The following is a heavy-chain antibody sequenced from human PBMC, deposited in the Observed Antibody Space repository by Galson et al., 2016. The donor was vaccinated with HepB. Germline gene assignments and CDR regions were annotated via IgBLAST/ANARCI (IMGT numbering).Heavy chain of an antibody. CDR3: ARGELATGFDD. CDR2: IYHSGRT. CDR1: GGSISSRTW. J-gene: IGHJ4*02. Sequence: APLSLTCGVSGGSISSRTWWSWVRQSPGKGLEWIGEIYHSGRTNYNPSLKSRVTISLDKSKRQFSLEMTSMTAADTAVYFCARGELATGFDDWGQGTLVTVFS. D-gene: IGHD1-1*01. V-gene: IGHV4-4*01.